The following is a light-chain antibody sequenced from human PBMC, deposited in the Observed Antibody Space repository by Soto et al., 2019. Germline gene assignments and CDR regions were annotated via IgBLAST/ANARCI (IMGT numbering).Light chain of an antibody. CDR3: QQYVASSWT. J-gene: IGKJ1*01. V-gene: IGKV3-20*01. CDR2: GAS. CDR1: QSVASTY. Sequence: IVLTQSPGTLSLSPGERATLSCRASQSVASTYLGWYQQKPGQAPRLLIYGASSRATGIPDRFSGSGSGTDFTLTISRLEPEDFAVYYCQQYVASSWTFGQGTKGEIK.